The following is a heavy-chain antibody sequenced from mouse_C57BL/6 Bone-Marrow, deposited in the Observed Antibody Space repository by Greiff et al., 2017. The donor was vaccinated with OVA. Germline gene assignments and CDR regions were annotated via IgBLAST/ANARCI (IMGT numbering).Heavy chain of an antibody. CDR2: IRSKSNNYAT. CDR1: GFSFNTYA. CDR3: VSLYYDYDYAMDY. J-gene: IGHJ4*01. D-gene: IGHD2-4*01. Sequence: EVQGVESGGGLVQPKGSLKLSCAASGFSFNTYAMNWVRQAPGKGLEWVARIRSKSNNYATYYADSVKDRFTISRDDSESMLYLQMNNLKTEDTAMYYCVSLYYDYDYAMDYWGQGTSVTVSS. V-gene: IGHV10-1*01.